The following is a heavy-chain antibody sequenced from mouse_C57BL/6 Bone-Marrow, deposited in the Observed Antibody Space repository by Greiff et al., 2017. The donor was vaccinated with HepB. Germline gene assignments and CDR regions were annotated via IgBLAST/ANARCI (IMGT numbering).Heavy chain of an antibody. CDR1: GFNIKNTY. J-gene: IGHJ3*01. D-gene: IGHD1-1*01. CDR3: AGGIITTVVAKAY. Sequence: VQLKESVAELVRPGASVKLSCTASGFNIKNTYMHWVKQRPEQGLEWIGRIDPANGNTKYAPKFQGKATIPADTSSNTAYLQLRSLTSEDTAIYYCAGGIITTVVAKAYWGQGTLVTVSA. V-gene: IGHV14-3*01. CDR2: IDPANGNT.